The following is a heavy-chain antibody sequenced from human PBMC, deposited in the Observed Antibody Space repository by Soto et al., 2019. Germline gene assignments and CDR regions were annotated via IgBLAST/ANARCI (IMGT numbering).Heavy chain of an antibody. CDR3: ARVKSGSGDDDAFDI. J-gene: IGHJ3*02. Sequence: ASVKVSCKASGGTFSSYAISWVRQAPGQGLEWMGGIIPIFGTANYAQKFQGRVTITADESTSTAYMELSSLRSEDTAVYYCARVKSGSGDDDAFDIWGQGTMVTVSS. D-gene: IGHD6-25*01. CDR2: IIPIFGTA. V-gene: IGHV1-69*13. CDR1: GGTFSSYA.